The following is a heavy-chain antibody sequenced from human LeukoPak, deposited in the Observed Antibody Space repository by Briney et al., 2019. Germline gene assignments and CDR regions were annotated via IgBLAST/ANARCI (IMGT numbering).Heavy chain of an antibody. CDR1: GGTFSSYA. Sequence: ASVKVSCKASGGTFSSYAISWVRQAPGQGLEWMGGIIPIFGTANYAQKFQGRVTITADESTSTAYMELSSLRSEDTAVYYCARDRYDYVWGSYRPNWFDPWGQGTLVTVSS. V-gene: IGHV1-69*13. CDR3: ARDRYDYVWGSYRPNWFDP. J-gene: IGHJ5*02. CDR2: IIPIFGTA. D-gene: IGHD3-16*02.